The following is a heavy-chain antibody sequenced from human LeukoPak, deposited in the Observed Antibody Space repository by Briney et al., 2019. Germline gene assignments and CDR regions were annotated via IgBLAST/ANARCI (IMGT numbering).Heavy chain of an antibody. Sequence: VASVTVSCKASGGTFSSYAISWVRQAPGQGLEWMGGIIPIFGTANYAQKFQGRVTITADKSTSTAYMELSSLRSEDTAVYYCASRYGSGSYYNADFDYWGQGTLVTVSS. J-gene: IGHJ4*02. D-gene: IGHD3-10*01. CDR2: IIPIFGTA. V-gene: IGHV1-69*06. CDR1: GGTFSSYA. CDR3: ASRYGSGSYYNADFDY.